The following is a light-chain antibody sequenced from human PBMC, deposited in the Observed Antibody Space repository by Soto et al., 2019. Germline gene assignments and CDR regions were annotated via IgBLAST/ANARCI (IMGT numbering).Light chain of an antibody. V-gene: IGLV2-14*03. Sequence: QSVLTQPASLSGSPGQSITISCTGTSSDIGGYNYVSWYQQHPGKAPKLMIYDVSNRSSGVSNRFSGSKSGNTASLTISGLQAEDEADYYCNSYRASSSTHYVFGTGTKLTVL. CDR1: SSDIGGYNY. CDR3: NSYRASSSTHYV. J-gene: IGLJ1*01. CDR2: DVS.